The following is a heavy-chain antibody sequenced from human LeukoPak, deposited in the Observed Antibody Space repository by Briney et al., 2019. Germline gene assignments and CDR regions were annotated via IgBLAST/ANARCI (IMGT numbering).Heavy chain of an antibody. D-gene: IGHD1-14*01. J-gene: IGHJ6*03. CDR3: ARGVAGVYFYYYMDV. CDR1: GYTFTGYY. CDR2: INPNNGDT. Sequence: GASVKVSCKASGYTFTGYYMHWVRQAPGQGLEWMGWINPNNGDTHYAQKFQGTVTMTRDTSISTAYMELSSLRSDDTAVYYSARGVAGVYFYYYMDVWGKGTTVTVSS. V-gene: IGHV1-2*02.